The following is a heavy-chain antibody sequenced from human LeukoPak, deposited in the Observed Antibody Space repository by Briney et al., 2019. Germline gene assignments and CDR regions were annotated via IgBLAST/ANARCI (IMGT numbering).Heavy chain of an antibody. V-gene: IGHV1-69*01. CDR2: IIPIFGTA. CDR3: ATPRYSSGWSGGSYGMDV. Sequence: SVKVSCKASGGTFSSYAISWVRQAPGQGLEWMGGIIPIFGTANYAQKLQGRVTITADESTSTAYMELSSLRSEDTAVYYCATPRYSSGWSGGSYGMDVRGKGTTVTVSS. CDR1: GGTFSSYA. J-gene: IGHJ6*04. D-gene: IGHD6-19*01.